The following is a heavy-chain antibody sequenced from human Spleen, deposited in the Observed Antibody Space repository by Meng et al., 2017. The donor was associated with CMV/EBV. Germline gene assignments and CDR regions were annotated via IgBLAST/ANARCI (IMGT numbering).Heavy chain of an antibody. J-gene: IGHJ6*02. CDR3: ARAYCSSNICPDYISYYYSMDV. V-gene: IGHV1-2*02. CDR1: GYTFSGYY. CDR2: INQNSGAT. Sequence: ASVKVSCKASGYTFSGYYIHWVRQAPGQGLEWMGWINQNSGATNYAQRFQGRVTVTWDTSTSTAHMELSRLNSDDTAVYYCARAYCSSNICPDYISYYYSMDVWGQGTTVTVSS. D-gene: IGHD2-2*01.